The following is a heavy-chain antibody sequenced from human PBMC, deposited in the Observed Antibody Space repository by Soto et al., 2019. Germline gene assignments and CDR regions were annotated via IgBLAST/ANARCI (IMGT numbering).Heavy chain of an antibody. Sequence: QVQLVQSGAEVKKPGSSVKVSCKASGGTFSTYTITWVRQAPGQGLEWMGRIIPIIGIINYAQKFQGRVTISGDXXXGPXYMELTGLRSDDTAVYYCAGDPDSHYNDSHASSYPWGQGTLVTVSS. D-gene: IGHD4-4*01. CDR3: AGDPDSHYNDSHASSYP. V-gene: IGHV1-69*08. CDR1: GGTFSTYT. CDR2: IIPIIGII. J-gene: IGHJ5*02.